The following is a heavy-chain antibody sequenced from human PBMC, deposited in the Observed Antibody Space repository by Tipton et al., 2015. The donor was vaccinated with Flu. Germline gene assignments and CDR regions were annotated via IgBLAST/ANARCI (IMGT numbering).Heavy chain of an antibody. CDR2: INEDGSQK. CDR3: VREGSGLGRAFDI. V-gene: IGHV3-7*03. Sequence: AVSGFTFTTYWMSWVRQAPGKGLEWVARINEDGSQKDYVDSVKGRLTISRDNARKSLSLQMNSLRVEDTALYYCVREGSGLGRAFDIWGQGTMVTVSS. D-gene: IGHD1-26*01. CDR1: GFTFTTYW. J-gene: IGHJ3*02.